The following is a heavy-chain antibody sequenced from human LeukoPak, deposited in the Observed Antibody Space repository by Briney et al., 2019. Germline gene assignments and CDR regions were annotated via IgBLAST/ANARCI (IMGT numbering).Heavy chain of an antibody. J-gene: IGHJ3*02. CDR2: IYYIGST. CDR1: GGSISSYY. CDR3: ASGGTRLRSRPDAFDI. Sequence: PSETLSLTCTVSGGSISSYYWSWIRQPPGKGLEWIGYIYYIGSTNYNPSLKSRVTISVDTSKNQFSLKLSSVTAADTAVYYCASGGTRLRSRPDAFDIWGQGTMVTVSS. D-gene: IGHD2/OR15-2a*01. V-gene: IGHV4-59*01.